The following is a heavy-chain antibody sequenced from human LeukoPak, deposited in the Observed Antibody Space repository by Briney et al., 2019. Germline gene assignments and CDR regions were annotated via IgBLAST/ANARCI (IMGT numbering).Heavy chain of an antibody. D-gene: IGHD3-22*01. J-gene: IGHJ4*02. Sequence: PSETLSLTCTVSGGSISSYYWSWIRQPPGKGLEWIGYIYYSGSTNYNPSLKSRVTISVDTSKNQFSLKLSSVTAADTAVYYCARQKTDYYDSSGYYIFDNWGQGTLVTVSS. CDR1: GGSISSYY. CDR2: IYYSGST. V-gene: IGHV4-59*01. CDR3: ARQKTDYYDSSGYYIFDN.